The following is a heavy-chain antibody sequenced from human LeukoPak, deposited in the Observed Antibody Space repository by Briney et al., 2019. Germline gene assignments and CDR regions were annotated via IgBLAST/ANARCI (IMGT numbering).Heavy chain of an antibody. CDR3: AKTTGGNSSGRYPGWPVDY. CDR2: ISGSAGDT. J-gene: IGHJ4*02. CDR1: GFTFGSHA. V-gene: IGHV3-23*01. Sequence: GGSLRLSCAASGFTFGSHAMYWVRQAPGKGLEWLSGISGSAGDTYYADSVKGWFTISRDNSKNTVYLQMNSLRAEDTALYYCAKTTGGNSSGRYPGWPVDYWGQGTLVTVSS. D-gene: IGHD6-19*01.